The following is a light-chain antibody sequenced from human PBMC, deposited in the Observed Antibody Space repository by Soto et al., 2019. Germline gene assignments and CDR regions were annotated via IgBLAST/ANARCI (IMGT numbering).Light chain of an antibody. Sequence: DIPMTQSPSTLSATAGDRVTITCRACQSISSWLAWYQHKPGKAPKLLIYDASNLDSGVPSRFSGSGSGTEFSLTISNLQPDDCATYYCQQYENYWTFGQGTRVEIK. CDR3: QQYENYWT. CDR1: QSISSW. CDR2: DAS. J-gene: IGKJ1*01. V-gene: IGKV1-5*01.